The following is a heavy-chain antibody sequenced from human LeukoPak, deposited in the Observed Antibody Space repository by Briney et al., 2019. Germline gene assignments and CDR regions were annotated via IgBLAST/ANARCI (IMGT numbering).Heavy chain of an antibody. J-gene: IGHJ4*02. CDR2: ISYDGSDK. D-gene: IGHD3-16*01. CDR3: ARVSGGYYFDD. Sequence: GRSLRLSCAASGFTFSSYAMHWVRQAPGKGLEWVAVISYDGSDKFYTDSVKGRFTISRDNSKNTLYLQMNSLRGEDTALYYCARVSGGYYFDDWGQGTLVIVSS. CDR1: GFTFSSYA. V-gene: IGHV3-30-3*01.